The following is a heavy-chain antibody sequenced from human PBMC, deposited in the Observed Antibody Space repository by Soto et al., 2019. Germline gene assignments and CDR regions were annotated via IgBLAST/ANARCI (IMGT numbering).Heavy chain of an antibody. D-gene: IGHD3-22*01. Sequence: GASVKVSCKASGYTFTSYGISWVRQAPGQGLEWMGWISAYNGNTNYAQKLQGRVTMTTDTSTSTAYMELRSLRSDDTAVYYCARDRWSGYYDSSGYYYEYFQHWSQGTLVTVSS. CDR2: ISAYNGNT. J-gene: IGHJ1*01. V-gene: IGHV1-18*04. CDR3: ARDRWSGYYDSSGYYYEYFQH. CDR1: GYTFTSYG.